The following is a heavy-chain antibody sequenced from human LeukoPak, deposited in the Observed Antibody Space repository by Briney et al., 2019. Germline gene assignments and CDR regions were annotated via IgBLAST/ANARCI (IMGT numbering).Heavy chain of an antibody. V-gene: IGHV1-46*01. Sequence: ASVKVSCKASGYTFTSYYMHWVRQAPGQGLEWMGIINPSGGSTSYAQKLQGRVTMTTDTSTSTAYMELRSLRSDDTAVYYCAREQTHYGDYVDYWGQGTLVTVSS. CDR1: GYTFTSYY. J-gene: IGHJ4*02. CDR2: INPSGGST. D-gene: IGHD4-17*01. CDR3: AREQTHYGDYVDY.